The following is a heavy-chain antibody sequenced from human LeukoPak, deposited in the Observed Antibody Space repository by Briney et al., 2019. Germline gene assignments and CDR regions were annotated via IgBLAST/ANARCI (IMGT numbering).Heavy chain of an antibody. CDR2: IKQDGSEK. CDR1: GFTFSSYW. Sequence: GGSLRLSCAASGFTFSSYWMSWVRQAPGKGLEWVANIKQDGSEKYYVDSVKGRFTISRDNDKNSMYLQMNSLRAEDTAVYYCERVDRGYGNYGGFYDPWGQGTLVTVSS. D-gene: IGHD4-11*01. J-gene: IGHJ5*02. V-gene: IGHV3-7*01. CDR3: ERVDRGYGNYGGFYDP.